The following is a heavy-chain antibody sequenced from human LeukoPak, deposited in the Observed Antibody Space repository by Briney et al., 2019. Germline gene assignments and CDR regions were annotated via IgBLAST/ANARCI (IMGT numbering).Heavy chain of an antibody. CDR2: ISYDGSNK. CDR1: GFTFSSYA. D-gene: IGHD4-17*01. V-gene: IGHV3-30-3*01. J-gene: IGHJ4*02. CDR3: ARASTVTLDY. Sequence: PGRSLRLSCAASGFTFSSYAMHWVRQAPGKGLEWVAVISYDGSNKYYADSVKGRFTISRDNSKNTLYLQMNSLRAEDTAVYYCARASTVTLDYWGQGTLVTVSS.